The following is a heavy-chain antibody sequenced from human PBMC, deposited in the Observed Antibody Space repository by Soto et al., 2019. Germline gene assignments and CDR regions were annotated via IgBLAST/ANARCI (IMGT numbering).Heavy chain of an antibody. CDR1: GFTFSSYG. Sequence: QVQLVESGGGVVQPGRSLRLSCAASGFTFSSYGMHWVRQAPGKGLEWVAVIWYDGSNKYYADSVKGRFTISRDNSKNTLYLQLNSLRAEDTAVYYCARGERLKGIVVVIAFDYWGQRTMVTVSS. CDR2: IWYDGSNK. D-gene: IGHD3-22*01. V-gene: IGHV3-33*01. J-gene: IGHJ4*02. CDR3: ARGERLKGIVVVIAFDY.